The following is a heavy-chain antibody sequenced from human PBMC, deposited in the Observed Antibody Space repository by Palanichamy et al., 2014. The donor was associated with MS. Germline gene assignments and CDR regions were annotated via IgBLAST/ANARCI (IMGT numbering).Heavy chain of an antibody. CDR1: GFTVSGNY. Sequence: EVQLVESGGGLIHPGGSLRLSCTASGFTVSGNYMSWVRQAPGKGLERVSVIYSSGGTYYADSVKGRFTISRDNSKNTLYLQLNSLRAEDTAVYYCAVGAAAGSTADYVDYWGQGTLVTVSS. CDR2: IYSSGGT. V-gene: IGHV3-53*01. J-gene: IGHJ4*02. CDR3: AVGAAAGSTADYVDY. D-gene: IGHD6-13*01.